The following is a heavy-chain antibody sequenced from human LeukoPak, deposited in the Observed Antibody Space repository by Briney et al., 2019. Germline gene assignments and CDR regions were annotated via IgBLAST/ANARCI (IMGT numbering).Heavy chain of an antibody. CDR1: GFTFSSYS. CDR3: ARDRDTGSGSYYDY. Sequence: GGSLRLSCAASGFTFSSYSMNWVRQAPGKGLEWVSSISSSSSYIYYADSVKGRFTISRDNAKNSPYLQMNSLRAEDTAVYYCARDRDTGSGSYYDYWGQGTLVAVSS. D-gene: IGHD3-10*01. CDR2: ISSSSSYI. V-gene: IGHV3-21*01. J-gene: IGHJ4*02.